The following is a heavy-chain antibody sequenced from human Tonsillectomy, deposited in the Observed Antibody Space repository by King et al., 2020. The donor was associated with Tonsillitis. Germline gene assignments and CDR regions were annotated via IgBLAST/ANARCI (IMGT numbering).Heavy chain of an antibody. CDR1: GGSISDDIYY. D-gene: IGHD3-22*01. J-gene: IGHJ4*02. CDR3: ARYFYYDSSGYCFDY. Sequence: QLQESGPGLVKPSETLSLTCSVSGGSISDDIYYWGWIRQPPGKGLEWIGNIYHSGGAYYGPSLKSRVTMSVDTSKNQFSLKLASVTAADRAIYYCARYFYYDSSGYCFDYWGRGTLVTVSS. CDR2: IYHSGGA. V-gene: IGHV4-39*01.